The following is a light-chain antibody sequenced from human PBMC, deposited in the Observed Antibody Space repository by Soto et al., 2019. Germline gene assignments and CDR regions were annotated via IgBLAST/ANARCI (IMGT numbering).Light chain of an antibody. J-gene: IGKJ5*01. CDR3: QQLNSYPAIT. Sequence: DIQLTQSPSFLSASVGDRVTITCRASQGISSYLAWYQQKPGKAPKRLIYAASTLQSGVPSRFSGSGSGTDFTLTISSLQPEDFPTYYCQQLNSYPAITFGQGTRLEIK. CDR1: QGISSY. V-gene: IGKV1-9*01. CDR2: AAS.